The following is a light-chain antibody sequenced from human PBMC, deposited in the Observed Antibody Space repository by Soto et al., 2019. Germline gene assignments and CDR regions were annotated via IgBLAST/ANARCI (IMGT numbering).Light chain of an antibody. Sequence: IVLTQSPGTLSLSPGERATLSCRASQSVRSRYLAWYQQKAGQAPRLLIYDASRRATGIPDRFSGSGSGTDFTLTISRLEPGDFAVYYCQQYGSSVTFGGGTKVEIK. CDR3: QQYGSSVT. CDR1: QSVRSRY. J-gene: IGKJ4*01. V-gene: IGKV3-20*01. CDR2: DAS.